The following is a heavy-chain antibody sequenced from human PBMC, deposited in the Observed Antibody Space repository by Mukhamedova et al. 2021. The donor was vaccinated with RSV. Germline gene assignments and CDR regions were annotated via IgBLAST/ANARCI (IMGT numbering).Heavy chain of an antibody. CDR3: AGTTRDPFDY. V-gene: IGHV4-34*01. D-gene: IGHD1-1*01. J-gene: IGHJ4*02. CDR2: INHSGST. Sequence: GWIGEINHSGSTNYNPSLKSRVTISVDTSKNQFSLTLSPVTAADTAVYYCAGTTRDPFDYWGQGTLVTAS.